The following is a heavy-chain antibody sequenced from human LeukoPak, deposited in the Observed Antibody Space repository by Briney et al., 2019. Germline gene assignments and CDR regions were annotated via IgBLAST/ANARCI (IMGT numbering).Heavy chain of an antibody. CDR1: GVAFDNYA. J-gene: IGHJ4*02. CDR2: ICRNSESM. Sequence: GRSLRLSCEGSGVAFDNYAMHWVRQAPGKGLEWVAGICRNSESMGHAASVKARFTTSRDNAKKSRYLKINTLRAEATALYYCAKDSRWLQLYIRGCYFDHWGLGTLVSV. D-gene: IGHD5-24*01. CDR3: AKDSRWLQLYIRGCYFDH. V-gene: IGHV3-9*01.